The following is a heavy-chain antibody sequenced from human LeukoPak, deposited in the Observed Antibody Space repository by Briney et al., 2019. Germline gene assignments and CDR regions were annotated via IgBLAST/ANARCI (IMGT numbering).Heavy chain of an antibody. Sequence: GGSLRLSCAASGFTFSSYAMSWVRQAPGKGLEWVSIISGSGGSTYYADSVKGRFTISRDNSKNTLYLQMNSLRAEDTAVYYCAKPSRGSRNCSGGSCYREYFQHWGQGTLVTVSS. CDR2: ISGSGGST. D-gene: IGHD2-15*01. CDR3: AKPSRGSRNCSGGSCYREYFQH. V-gene: IGHV3-23*01. CDR1: GFTFSSYA. J-gene: IGHJ1*01.